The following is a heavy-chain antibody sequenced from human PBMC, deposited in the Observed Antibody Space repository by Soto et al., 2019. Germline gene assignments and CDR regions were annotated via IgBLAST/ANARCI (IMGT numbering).Heavy chain of an antibody. V-gene: IGHV4-34*01. CDR2: INDRGSI. CDR3: ARESHDILTGPPWVWYFDL. D-gene: IGHD3-9*01. J-gene: IGHJ2*01. Sequence: QVQLQQWGAGPLRPLETLSLTCGVSGGSFSGYYWAWIRQSPGKGREWIGEINDRGSINYNPSLKSRVSISVDTSQKHYYLNLRSVTAADTAVYYCARESHDILTGPPWVWYFDLWGRGTLVTVSS. CDR1: GGSFSGYY.